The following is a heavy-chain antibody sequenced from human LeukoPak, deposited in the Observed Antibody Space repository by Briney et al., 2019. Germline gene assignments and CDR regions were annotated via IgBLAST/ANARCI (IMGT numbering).Heavy chain of an antibody. V-gene: IGHV4-61*02. CDR3: AREAGTYCSGGSCYSVGFDYYYYYMDV. J-gene: IGHJ6*03. CDR1: GGSISSGSYY. CDR2: IYTSGST. Sequence: SSETLSLTCTVSGGSISSGSYYWSWIRQPAGKGLEWIGRIYTSGSTNYNPSLKSRITISVDTSKNQFSLKLSSVTAADTAVYYCAREAGTYCSGGSCYSVGFDYYYYYMDVWGKGTTVTISS. D-gene: IGHD2-15*01.